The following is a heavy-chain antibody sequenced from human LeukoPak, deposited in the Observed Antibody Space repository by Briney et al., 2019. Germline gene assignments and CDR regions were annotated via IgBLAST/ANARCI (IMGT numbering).Heavy chain of an antibody. J-gene: IGHJ4*02. V-gene: IGHV3-30*02. D-gene: IGHD6-6*01. CDR1: GFTFSSYG. Sequence: GGSLRLSCAASGFTFSSYGMHWVRQAPGKGLEWVAYIRYDGSNKYYADSVKGRFTISRGNSKNTLYLQMNSLRAEDTAVYYCAKVRALYSSSSDYFDYWGQGTLVTVSS. CDR3: AKVRALYSSSSDYFDY. CDR2: IRYDGSNK.